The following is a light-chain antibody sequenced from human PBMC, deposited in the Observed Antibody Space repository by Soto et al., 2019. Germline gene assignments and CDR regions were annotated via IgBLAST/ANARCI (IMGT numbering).Light chain of an antibody. V-gene: IGKV4-1*01. CDR1: QRVLYNSNHKNY. J-gene: IGKJ4*02. CDR3: HQYYRTTRT. CDR2: WXS. Sequence: VMTQSPDSLAAPLAERATINCXSSQRVLYNSNHKNYLDWYQQKPRQTPKXXXYWXSTRECGCPDRFSGSGSGTDFTLTSSSLQAEDVEVYYWHQYYRTTRTFGGGTKVDIK.